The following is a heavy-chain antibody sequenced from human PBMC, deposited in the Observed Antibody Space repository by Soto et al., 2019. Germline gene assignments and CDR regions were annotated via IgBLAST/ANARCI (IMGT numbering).Heavy chain of an antibody. J-gene: IGHJ6*02. Sequence: QVQLVQSGAEVKKPGSSVKVSCKASGGTFSSYAISWVRQAPGQGLEWMGGIIPIFGTANYAQKFQGRVKITADESTSTAYMELSSLRSEDTAVYYCARENGDYNPGYYYGMDVWGQGTTVTVSS. CDR2: IIPIFGTA. CDR1: GGTFSSYA. D-gene: IGHD4-17*01. CDR3: ARENGDYNPGYYYGMDV. V-gene: IGHV1-69*01.